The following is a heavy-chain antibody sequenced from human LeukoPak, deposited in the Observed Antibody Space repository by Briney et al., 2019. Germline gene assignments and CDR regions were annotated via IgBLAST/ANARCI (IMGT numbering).Heavy chain of an antibody. CDR3: AKDTATVRYFDWLLDY. D-gene: IGHD3-9*01. Sequence: PGGSLRLSCAASGFTFSDYYMGWIRQAPGKGLEWVSAISGSGGSTYYADSVKGRFTISRDNSKNTLYLQLNSLRAEDTAVYYCAKDTATVRYFDWLLDYWGQGTLVTVSS. J-gene: IGHJ4*02. CDR1: GFTFSDYY. CDR2: ISGSGGST. V-gene: IGHV3-23*01.